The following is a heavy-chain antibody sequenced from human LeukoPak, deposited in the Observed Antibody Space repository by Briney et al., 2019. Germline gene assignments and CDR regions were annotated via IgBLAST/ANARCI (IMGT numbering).Heavy chain of an antibody. V-gene: IGHV3-30-3*01. Sequence: GRSLRLSCAASGFTFSSYAMHWLRQAPGKGLEWVAVISYDGSNKYYADSVKGRFTISRDNSKNTLYLQMNSLRAEDTAVYYCASIGYSFGYWGQGTLVTVSS. CDR3: ASIGYSFGY. J-gene: IGHJ4*02. CDR1: GFTFSSYA. D-gene: IGHD5-18*01. CDR2: ISYDGSNK.